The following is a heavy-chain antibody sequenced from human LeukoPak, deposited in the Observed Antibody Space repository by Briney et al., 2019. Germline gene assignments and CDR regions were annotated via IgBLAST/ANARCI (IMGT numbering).Heavy chain of an antibody. Sequence: PSETLSLTCTVSGGSISSYYWSWIRQPPGKGLEWIGYIYHSGSTNYNPSLKSRVTISVDTSKNQFSLRLSSVTAADTAVYYCARTRDYGDYYRLDYWGQGTLVTVSS. J-gene: IGHJ4*02. V-gene: IGHV4-59*01. CDR1: GGSISSYY. CDR2: IYHSGST. D-gene: IGHD4-17*01. CDR3: ARTRDYGDYYRLDY.